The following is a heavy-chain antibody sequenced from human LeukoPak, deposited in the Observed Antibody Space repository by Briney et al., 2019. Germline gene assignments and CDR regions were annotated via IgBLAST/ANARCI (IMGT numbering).Heavy chain of an antibody. Sequence: PGGSLRLSCAASGFTFSSYWMSWVRQAPGKGLEWVANIKQDGSEKYCVDSVKGRFTISRDNAKNSLYLQMNSLRAEDTAVYYCARDPSVTVTNAFDIWGQGTMVTVSS. CDR2: IKQDGSEK. V-gene: IGHV3-7*01. J-gene: IGHJ3*02. CDR1: GFTFSSYW. D-gene: IGHD4-11*01. CDR3: ARDPSVTVTNAFDI.